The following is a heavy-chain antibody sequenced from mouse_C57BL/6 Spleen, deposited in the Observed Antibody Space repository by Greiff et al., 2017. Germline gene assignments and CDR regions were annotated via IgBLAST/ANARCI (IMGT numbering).Heavy chain of an antibody. V-gene: IGHV2-5*01. CDR2: IWRGGST. CDR1: GFSLTSYG. CDR3: AKNHYGSSSCDY. Sequence: QVQLQQSGPGLVQPSQSLSITCTVSGFSLTSYGVHWVRQSPGKGLEWLGVIWRGGSTDYNAAFMSRLSIIKANSKSQVFFKMNSLQADDTAIYDGAKNHYGSSSCDYWGQGTTLTVSS. D-gene: IGHD1-1*01. J-gene: IGHJ2*01.